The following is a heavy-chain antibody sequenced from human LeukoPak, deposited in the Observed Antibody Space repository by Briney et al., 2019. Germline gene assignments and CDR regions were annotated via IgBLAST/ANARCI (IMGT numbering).Heavy chain of an antibody. V-gene: IGHV4-39*01. D-gene: IGHD2-21*02. CDR3: ARRGVVVVTAHPDAFYI. J-gene: IGHJ3*02. Sequence: SETLSLTCTVSGGSISSSSYYWGWIRQPPGKGLEWIGSIYYSGSTYYNPSLKSRVTISVDTSKNQFSLKLSSVTAADTAVYYCARRGVVVVTAHPDAFYIWGQGTMVTVSS. CDR1: GGSISSSSYY. CDR2: IYYSGST.